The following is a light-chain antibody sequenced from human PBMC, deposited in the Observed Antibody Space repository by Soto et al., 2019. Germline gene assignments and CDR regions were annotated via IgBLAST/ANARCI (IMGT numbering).Light chain of an antibody. V-gene: IGKV2-30*01. Sequence: EVVMTQSPLSLPVTLGQPASISCRSSQSLAYIDGNTYLTWFHQRPGQSPRRLIYNVSNRDSGVPDRFSGSGSGPDFTLKISRVEAADVGIYYCIQSTHWPPYTFGQGTKLEIK. CDR1: QSLAYIDGNTY. CDR2: NVS. CDR3: IQSTHWPPYT. J-gene: IGKJ2*01.